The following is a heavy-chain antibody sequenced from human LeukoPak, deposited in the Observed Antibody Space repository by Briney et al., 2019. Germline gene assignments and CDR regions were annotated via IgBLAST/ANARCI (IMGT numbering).Heavy chain of an antibody. CDR2: NSPHDSDT. V-gene: IGHV5-51*01. Sequence: NFSSDGSDSIYTAYWIGLVRHMRRQGLEWMGVNSPHDSDTKSSPAFQRHVTTSDDKISSAAYLQRSSLEASDTAMCVCVRTSAQIWDPFDIWGQGTLVTVSS. J-gene: IGHJ3*02. CDR1: DSIYTAYW. CDR3: VRTSAQIWDPFDI. D-gene: IGHD5-18*01.